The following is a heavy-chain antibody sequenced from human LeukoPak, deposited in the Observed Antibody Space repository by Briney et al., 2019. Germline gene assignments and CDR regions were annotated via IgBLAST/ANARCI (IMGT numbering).Heavy chain of an antibody. V-gene: IGHV3-52*01. CDR1: GFTFSSSW. CDR3: VRVESTGWFDP. D-gene: IGHD5/OR15-5a*01. Sequence: GGSLRLSCAASGFTFSSSWMHWVCQAPEKGLEWVADIKCDGSEKYYVDSVKGRLTISRDNAKNSLYLQVNSLRAEDMTVYYCVRVESTGWFDPWGQGTLVTVSS. CDR2: IKCDGSEK. J-gene: IGHJ5*02.